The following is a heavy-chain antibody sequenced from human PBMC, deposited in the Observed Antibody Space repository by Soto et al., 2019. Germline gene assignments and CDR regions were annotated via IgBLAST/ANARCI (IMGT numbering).Heavy chain of an antibody. V-gene: IGHV1-3*01. CDR2: INAGNGNT. CDR3: ARDWRNDFWSGPNWFDP. Sequence: QVQLVQSGAEVKKPGASVKVSCKASGYTFTSYAMHWVRQAPGQRLEWMGWINAGNGNTKYSQKFQGRVTITRDTSASTAYMELSSLRSEDTAVYYCARDWRNDFWSGPNWFDPWGQGTLVTVSS. D-gene: IGHD3-3*01. CDR1: GYTFTSYA. J-gene: IGHJ5*02.